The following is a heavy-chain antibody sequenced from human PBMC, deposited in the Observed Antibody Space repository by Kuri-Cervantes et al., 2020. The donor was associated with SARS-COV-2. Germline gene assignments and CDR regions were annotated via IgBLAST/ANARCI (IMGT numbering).Heavy chain of an antibody. CDR2: ISIRSDVT. Sequence: ETLSLTCAASRFSFGSYAMGWIRQAPGKGLEYVSSISIRSDVTNYGDSVKGRFTISRDNSNNTLYLQMNSLRVEDTAMYYCARRESGSYFGFLDSWGQGILVTVSS. D-gene: IGHD1-26*01. V-gene: IGHV3-23*01. CDR3: ARRESGSYFGFLDS. CDR1: RFSFGSYA. J-gene: IGHJ4*02.